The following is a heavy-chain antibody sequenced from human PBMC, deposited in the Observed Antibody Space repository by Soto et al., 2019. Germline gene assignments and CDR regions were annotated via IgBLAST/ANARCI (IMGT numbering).Heavy chain of an antibody. V-gene: IGHV1-69*06. Sequence: SVKVSCKASGVTFSSYAISWVRQAPGQGLEWMGGIIPIFGTANYAQKFQGRVTITADKSTSTAYMELSSLRSEDTAVYYCARLGYCTNGVCFPAWGQGTLVTVSS. J-gene: IGHJ5*02. CDR3: ARLGYCTNGVCFPA. D-gene: IGHD2-8*01. CDR2: IIPIFGTA. CDR1: GVTFSSYA.